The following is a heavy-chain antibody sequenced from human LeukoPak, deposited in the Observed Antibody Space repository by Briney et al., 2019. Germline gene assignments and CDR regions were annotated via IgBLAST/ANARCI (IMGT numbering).Heavy chain of an antibody. CDR3: ARGITMYYYDSSGYYFDY. J-gene: IGHJ4*02. CDR1: GGSISSYY. Sequence: SETLSLTCTVSGGSISSYYWSWIRQPPGKGLEWIGYIYYSGSTNYNPSLKSRVTISVDTSKNQFSLKLSSVTAADTAVYYCARGITMYYYDSSGYYFDYWGQGTLVTVSS. V-gene: IGHV4-59*01. CDR2: IYYSGST. D-gene: IGHD3-22*01.